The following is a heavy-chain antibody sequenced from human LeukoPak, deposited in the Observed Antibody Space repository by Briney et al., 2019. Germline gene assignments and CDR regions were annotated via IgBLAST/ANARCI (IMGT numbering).Heavy chain of an antibody. Sequence: GGSLRLSCAASGFTFSGSAMHWVRQASGKGLEWVGRIRSKANSYATAYAASVKGRFTISRDDSKNTAYLQMNSLKTEDTAVYYCTRLLSSAAAGHPLYYYYYMDVWGKGTTVTASS. CDR3: TRLLSSAAAGHPLYYYYYMDV. D-gene: IGHD6-13*01. J-gene: IGHJ6*03. V-gene: IGHV3-73*01. CDR2: IRSKANSYAT. CDR1: GFTFSGSA.